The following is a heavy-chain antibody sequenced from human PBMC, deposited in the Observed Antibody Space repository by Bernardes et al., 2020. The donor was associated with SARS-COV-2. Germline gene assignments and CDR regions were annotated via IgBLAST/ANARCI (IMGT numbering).Heavy chain of an antibody. CDR3: AKDVIPGATVTTFDY. D-gene: IGHD4-4*01. Sequence: GGSLRLSCVASGFTFSSYAMSWVRQAPGKGLEWVSVISDSGGGTYYADSVKGRFTISRDNSKNTLFLQMNSLRAEDTAVYYCAKDVIPGATVTTFDYWGQGTLVTVSS. CDR1: GFTFSSYA. CDR2: ISDSGGGT. J-gene: IGHJ4*02. V-gene: IGHV3-23*01.